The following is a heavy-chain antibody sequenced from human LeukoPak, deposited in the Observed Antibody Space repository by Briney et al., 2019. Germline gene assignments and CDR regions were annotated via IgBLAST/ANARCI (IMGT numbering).Heavy chain of an antibody. V-gene: IGHV4-4*07. CDR3: ARDSGYSSGWYIDY. CDR1: GGSISSYY. J-gene: IGHJ4*02. Sequence: KPSETLSLTCTVSGGSISSYYWSWIRQPVGKGLEWIGRIYTSGSTTYNPSLKSRVTMSVDTSKNQFSLKLSSVTAADTAVYYCARDSGYSSGWYIDYWGQGTLVTVSS. CDR2: IYTSGST. D-gene: IGHD6-19*01.